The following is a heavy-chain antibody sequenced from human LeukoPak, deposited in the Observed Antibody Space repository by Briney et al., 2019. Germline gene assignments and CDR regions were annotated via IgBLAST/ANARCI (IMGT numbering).Heavy chain of an antibody. J-gene: IGHJ4*02. V-gene: IGHV4-34*01. CDR3: ARVSSRPAVTHPRSRAFDY. CDR2: INHSGST. D-gene: IGHD4-11*01. Sequence: SETLSLTCAVYGGSFSGYYWSWIRQPPGKGLEWIGEINHSGSTNYNPSLKSRVTISVDTSKNQFSLKLSSVTAADTAVYYCARVSSRPAVTHPRSRAFDYWGQGTLVTVSS. CDR1: GGSFSGYY.